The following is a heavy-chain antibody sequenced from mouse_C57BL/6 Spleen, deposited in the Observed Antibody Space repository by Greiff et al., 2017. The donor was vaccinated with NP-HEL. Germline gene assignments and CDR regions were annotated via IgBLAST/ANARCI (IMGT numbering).Heavy chain of an antibody. CDR3: ARRGYGTWFAY. CDR2: IDPSDSYT. CDR1: GYTFTSYW. V-gene: IGHV1-69*01. D-gene: IGHD1-1*01. J-gene: IGHJ3*01. Sequence: QVQLQQSGAELVMPGASVKLSCKASGYTFTSYWMHWVKQRPGQGLEWIGEIDPSDSYTNYNQKFKGKSTLTVDKSSSTAYMQLSSLTSEDSAVYYCARRGYGTWFAYWGQGTLVTVSA.